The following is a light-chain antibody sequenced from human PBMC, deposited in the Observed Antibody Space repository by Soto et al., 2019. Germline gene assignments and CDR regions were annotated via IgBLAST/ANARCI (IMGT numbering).Light chain of an antibody. CDR1: SSDVGAYNY. J-gene: IGLJ3*02. CDR3: SSYTPGSTLV. V-gene: IGLV2-14*01. Sequence: QSALTQPASVSGSPGQAITISCTGTSSDVGAYNYVSWYQQHPDKAPKLMIFEVNNRPSGVSDRFSGSKSGNRASLTISGLQDDDEADYYCSSYTPGSTLVFGGGTKLTVL. CDR2: EVN.